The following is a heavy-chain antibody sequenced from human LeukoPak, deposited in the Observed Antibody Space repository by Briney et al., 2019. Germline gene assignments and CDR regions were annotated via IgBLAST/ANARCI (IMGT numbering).Heavy chain of an antibody. D-gene: IGHD3-10*01. V-gene: IGHV1-18*01. CDR2: ISAYNGNT. Sequence: ASVKVSCKASGYTFTTYAISWVRQAPGQGLEWKGWISAYNGNTNYAQKLQGRVTMTTDTSTSTAHMELRSLRSDDTAVYYCARVGITMVRGVIYYFDYWGQGTLVTVSS. CDR3: ARVGITMVRGVIYYFDY. CDR1: GYTFTTYA. J-gene: IGHJ4*02.